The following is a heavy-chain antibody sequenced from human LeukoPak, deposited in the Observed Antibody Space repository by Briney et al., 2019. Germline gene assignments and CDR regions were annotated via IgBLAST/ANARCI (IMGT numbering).Heavy chain of an antibody. V-gene: IGHV3-74*01. Sequence: GGSLRLSCAASGFTFSSYWMHWVRQAPGKGLVWVSRINSDGSSTSYADSVKGRFTISRDNAKNTLYLQMNSLRAEDTAVYYCARKKSHSSSWYLGLYYYYYYMDVWGKGTTVTVSS. D-gene: IGHD6-13*01. CDR3: ARKKSHSSSWYLGLYYYYYYMDV. J-gene: IGHJ6*03. CDR2: INSDGSST. CDR1: GFTFSSYW.